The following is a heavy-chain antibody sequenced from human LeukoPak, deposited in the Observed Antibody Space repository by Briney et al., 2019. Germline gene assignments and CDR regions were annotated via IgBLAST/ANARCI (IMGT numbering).Heavy chain of an antibody. CDR2: IYPRDSDT. J-gene: IGHJ4*02. CDR1: GYSFTIYW. V-gene: IGHV5-51*01. CDR3: ASGGYGSNWSFGD. D-gene: IGHD6-13*01. Sequence: GESLKISCKGSGYSFTIYWIGWVRQMPGKGLEWMGIIYPRDSDTRYSPSFQGQVTISADKSISTAYLQWSSLKASDTAVYYCASGGYGSNWSFGDWGQGTLVTVSS.